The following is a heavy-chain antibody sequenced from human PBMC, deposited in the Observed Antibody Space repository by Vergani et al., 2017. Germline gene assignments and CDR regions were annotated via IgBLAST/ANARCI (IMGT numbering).Heavy chain of an antibody. J-gene: IGHJ5*02. V-gene: IGHV4-39*07. D-gene: IGHD3-10*01. CDR1: GGSISSSSYY. CDR3: ARVRYYGSGSYPNWFDP. Sequence: QLQLQESGPGLVKPSETLSLTCTVSGGSISSSSYYWGWIRQPPGKGLEWIGSIYYSGSTYYNPSLKSRVTISVDTSKNQFSLKLSSVTAADTAVYYCARVRYYGSGSYPNWFDPWGQGTLVTVSS. CDR2: IYYSGST.